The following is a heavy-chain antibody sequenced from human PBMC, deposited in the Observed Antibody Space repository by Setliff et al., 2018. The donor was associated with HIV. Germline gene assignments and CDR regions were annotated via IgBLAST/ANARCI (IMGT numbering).Heavy chain of an antibody. J-gene: IGHJ4*02. D-gene: IGHD3-3*01. V-gene: IGHV4-39*01. CDR1: GVSISRADYY. Sequence: SETLSLTCSVSGVSISRADYYWGFIRQSPGKGLEWIASVHYGGSIFYNPSLKSRVTLSVGTSKRQFFLNLSSATTADTAMYYCVRLSFGIGGGSMFDSWGQGIVVTVSS. CDR3: VRLSFGIGGGSMFDS. CDR2: VHYGGSI.